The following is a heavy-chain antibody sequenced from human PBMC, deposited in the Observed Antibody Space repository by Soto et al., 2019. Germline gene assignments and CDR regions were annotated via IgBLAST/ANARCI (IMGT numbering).Heavy chain of an antibody. Sequence: PGGSLRLSCAASGFIFSSHNMNWVRRAPGKGLEWVSSITGSSYIFYADSVKGRFTISRDNAKNTVYLQMNSLRAEDTGVYYCARLVASETGYGMDVWGQGTTVTVSS. CDR1: GFIFSSHN. CDR3: ARLVASETGYGMDV. V-gene: IGHV3-21*06. CDR2: ITGSSYI. J-gene: IGHJ6*02. D-gene: IGHD3-9*01.